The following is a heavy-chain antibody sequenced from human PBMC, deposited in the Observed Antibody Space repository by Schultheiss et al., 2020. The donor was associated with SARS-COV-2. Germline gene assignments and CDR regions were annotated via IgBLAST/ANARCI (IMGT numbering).Heavy chain of an antibody. D-gene: IGHD6-13*01. J-gene: IGHJ4*02. CDR3: ARDVYEGGSSSWYYFDY. CDR1: GFTFSSYW. Sequence: GESLNSCAASGFTFSSYWMSWVRQAPGKGLEWVANIKQDGSEKYYVDSVKGRFTISRDNAKNSLYLQMNSLRAEDTAVYYCARDVYEGGSSSWYYFDYWGQGTLVTVSS. V-gene: IGHV3-7*01. CDR2: IKQDGSEK.